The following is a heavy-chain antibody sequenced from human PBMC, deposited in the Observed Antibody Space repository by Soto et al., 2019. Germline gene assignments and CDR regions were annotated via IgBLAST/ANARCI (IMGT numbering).Heavy chain of an antibody. Sequence: GVSRRLSCSASGFTFSDYAMHWIRQAPGMGLEYLSLINNNGASTYYADSVKGRFTISRDNSKNTLYLQISSLSPEDTAVYYCLKHLRRGDDYQDYYASWGEGTLVTGSS. V-gene: IGHV3-64D*08. D-gene: IGHD1-26*01. J-gene: IGHJ4*02. CDR3: LKHLRRGDDYQDYYAS. CDR2: INNNGAST. CDR1: GFTFSDYA.